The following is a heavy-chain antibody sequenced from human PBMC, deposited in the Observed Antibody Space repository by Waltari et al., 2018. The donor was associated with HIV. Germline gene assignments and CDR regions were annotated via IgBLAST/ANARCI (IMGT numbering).Heavy chain of an antibody. V-gene: IGHV4-59*01. CDR1: GGSISTYY. CDR2: IYYSGST. D-gene: IGHD1-1*01. J-gene: IGHJ3*02. CDR3: ARSGDGYNYSGAFDI. Sequence: QVRLQESGPGLVKPSETLSLTCTVSGGSISTYYWNWIRQPPGKGLEFIGHIYYSGSTNYTPSLKSRVTISLDTSKNQFSLRLTSVTAADTAIYYCARSGDGYNYSGAFDIWGQGTKVAVSS.